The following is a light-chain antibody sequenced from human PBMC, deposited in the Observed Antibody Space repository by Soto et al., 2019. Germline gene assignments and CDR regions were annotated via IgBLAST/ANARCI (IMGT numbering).Light chain of an antibody. V-gene: IGKV3-15*01. CDR1: KGVKSN. CDR2: GAS. CDR3: QQYNNWPPELT. Sequence: ELLMRHSPAPLSVSQGERATLSCRASKGVKSNLAWYQQKPGQAPRLLISGASTRATAIPARFSGSGSGTEFTLTISSLQSEDSALYYCQQYNNWPPELTFGGGTKVEIK. J-gene: IGKJ4*01.